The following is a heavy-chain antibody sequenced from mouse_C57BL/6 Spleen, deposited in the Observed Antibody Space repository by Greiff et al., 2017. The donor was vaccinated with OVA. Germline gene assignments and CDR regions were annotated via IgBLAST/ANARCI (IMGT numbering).Heavy chain of an antibody. CDR1: GYAFSSYW. V-gene: IGHV1-80*01. CDR3: ARCNGNYDYYAMDY. CDR2: IYPGDGDT. Sequence: QVHVKQSGAELVKPGASVKISCKASGYAFSSYWMNWVKQRPGKGLEWIGQIYPGDGDTNYNGKFKGKATLTADKSSSTAYMQLSSLTSEDSAVYFCARCNGNYDYYAMDYWGQGTSVTVSS. D-gene: IGHD2-1*01. J-gene: IGHJ4*01.